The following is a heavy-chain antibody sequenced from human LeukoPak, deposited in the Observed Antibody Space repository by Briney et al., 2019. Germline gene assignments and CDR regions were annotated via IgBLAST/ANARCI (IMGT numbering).Heavy chain of an antibody. CDR2: INHSGST. Sequence: PSETLSLTCAVYGGSFSGYYWSWIRQPPGKGLEWIGEINHSGSTNYNPSLKSRVTISVDTSKNQFSLKLSSVTAADTAVYYCARGSIAAVSFYWGQGTLVTVSS. CDR1: GGSFSGYY. V-gene: IGHV4-34*01. J-gene: IGHJ4*02. D-gene: IGHD6-13*01. CDR3: ARGSIAAVSFY.